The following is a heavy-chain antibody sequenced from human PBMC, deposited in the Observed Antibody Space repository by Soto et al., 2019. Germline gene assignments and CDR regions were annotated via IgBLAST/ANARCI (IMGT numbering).Heavy chain of an antibody. V-gene: IGHV4-30-4*01. CDR1: GGSISDDSY. D-gene: IGHD2-2*01. J-gene: IGHJ5*01. Sequence: SETLSLTCTVSGGSISDDSYWSWIRQTPGKGLEWIGYIYHTGNTYHNPSLRSRVSISVDKSKSQFSLKLISVTAADTAVYFCARDEYQLLSSVSWFDSWGQGTLVTVSS. CDR3: ARDEYQLLSSVSWFDS. CDR2: IYHTGNT.